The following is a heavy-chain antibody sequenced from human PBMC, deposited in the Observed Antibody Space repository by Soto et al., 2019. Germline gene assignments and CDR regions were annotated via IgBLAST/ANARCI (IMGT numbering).Heavy chain of an antibody. J-gene: IGHJ5*02. V-gene: IGHV1-46*03. CDR3: ARVPGIAAAGRSNCFDP. CDR2: INPSGGST. Sequence: VASVKVSCKASGYTFTSYYMHWVRQAPGQGLEWMGIINPSGGSTSYAQKFQGRVTMTRDTSTSTVYMELSSLRSEDTAVYYCARVPGIAAAGRSNCFDPWGQGTLVTVSS. CDR1: GYTFTSYY. D-gene: IGHD6-13*01.